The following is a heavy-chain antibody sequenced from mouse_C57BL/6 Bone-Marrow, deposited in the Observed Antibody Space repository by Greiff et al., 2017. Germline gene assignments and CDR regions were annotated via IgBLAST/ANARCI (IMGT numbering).Heavy chain of an antibody. Sequence: QVQLQQPGAELVMPGASVKLSCKASGYTFTSYWMHWVKQRPGQGLEWIGEIDPSDSYTNYNQKFKGKSTLTVDKSSSTAYMQLSSLTSEDSAVYYCARSHYYGSTPCFAYWGQGTLVTVSA. D-gene: IGHD1-1*01. CDR2: IDPSDSYT. CDR3: ARSHYYGSTPCFAY. CDR1: GYTFTSYW. V-gene: IGHV1-69*01. J-gene: IGHJ3*01.